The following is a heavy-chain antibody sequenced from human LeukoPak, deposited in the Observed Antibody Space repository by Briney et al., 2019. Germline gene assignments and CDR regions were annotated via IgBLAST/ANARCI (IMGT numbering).Heavy chain of an antibody. J-gene: IGHJ6*03. D-gene: IGHD3-16*01. CDR2: IKQDGSEK. CDR3: ARGSGGVFYCYMDV. V-gene: IGHV3-7*01. Sequence: GSLRLSCAASGFTFSSYWMSWVRQAPGKGLEWVANIKQDGSEKYYVGSVKGRFTISRDNAKNSLYLQMNSLRAEDTAVYYCARGSGGVFYCYMDVWGKGTTVTISS. CDR1: GFTFSSYW.